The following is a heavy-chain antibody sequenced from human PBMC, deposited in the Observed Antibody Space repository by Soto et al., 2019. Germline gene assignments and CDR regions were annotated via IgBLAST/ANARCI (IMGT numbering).Heavy chain of an antibody. V-gene: IGHV3-30-3*01. CDR3: ARADYVWGSYPHIDY. J-gene: IGHJ4*02. D-gene: IGHD3-16*02. CDR1: GFTFSSYA. CDR2: ISYDGSNK. Sequence: QVQLVESGGGVVQPGRSLRLSCAASGFTFSSYAMHWVRQAPGKGLEWVAVISYDGSNKYYADSVKGRFTISRDNSKNTLYLQMNSLRAEDTAVYYCARADYVWGSYPHIDYWGQGTLVTVSS.